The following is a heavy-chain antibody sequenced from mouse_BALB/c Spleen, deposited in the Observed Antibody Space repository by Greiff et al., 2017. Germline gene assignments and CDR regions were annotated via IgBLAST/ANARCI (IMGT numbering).Heavy chain of an antibody. CDR3: ARGKSWFAY. J-gene: IGHJ3*01. CDR2: ISYDGSN. CDR1: GYSITSGYY. V-gene: IGHV3-6*02. Sequence: EVKLQESGPGLVKPSQSLSLTCSVTGYSITSGYYWNWIRQFPGNKLEWMGYISYDGSNNYNPSLKNRISITRDTSKNQFFLKLNSVTTEDTATYYCARGKSWFAYWGQGTLVTVSA.